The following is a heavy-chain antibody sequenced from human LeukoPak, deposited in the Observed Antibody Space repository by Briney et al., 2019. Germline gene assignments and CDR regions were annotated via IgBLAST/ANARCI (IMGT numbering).Heavy chain of an antibody. CDR3: TTAYDFWSGYPIRFDY. J-gene: IGHJ4*02. CDR1: GFTFSNAW. V-gene: IGHV3-15*01. Sequence: PGGSLRLSCAASGFTFSNAWMSWVRQAPGKGLEWVGRIKSKTDGGTTGYAAPVKGRFTISRDGSKNTLYLQMNSLKTEDTAVYYCTTAYDFWSGYPIRFDYWGQGTLVTVSS. CDR2: IKSKTDGGTT. D-gene: IGHD3-3*01.